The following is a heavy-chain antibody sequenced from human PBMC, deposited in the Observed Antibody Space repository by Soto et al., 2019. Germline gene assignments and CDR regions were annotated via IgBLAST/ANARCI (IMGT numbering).Heavy chain of an antibody. Sequence: SETLSLTCAVYGGSFSGYCWSWIRQPPGKGLEWIGEINHSGITNYNPSLKSRVTISVDTSKNQFSLKLSSVTAADTAVYYCARAYYYDRSGSSPFDYWGQGTLVTVSS. D-gene: IGHD3-22*01. CDR3: ARAYYYDRSGSSPFDY. J-gene: IGHJ4*02. CDR1: GGSFSGYC. CDR2: INHSGIT. V-gene: IGHV4-34*01.